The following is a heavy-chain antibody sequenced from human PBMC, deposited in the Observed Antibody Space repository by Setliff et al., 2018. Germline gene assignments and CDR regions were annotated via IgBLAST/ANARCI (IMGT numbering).Heavy chain of an antibody. J-gene: IGHJ3*01. CDR1: GFTFSSYW. CDR3: TTDPSPTFGGVIGAAFDF. CDR2: IKRDGREI. Sequence: PGGSLRLSCAASGFTFSSYWMSWVRQAPGKGLEWVANIKRDGREIYYVDSVKGRFTISRDNAKNSLYLQMNSLKTEDTAVYYCTTDPSPTFGGVIGAAFDFWGQGTMVTVSS. D-gene: IGHD3-16*01. V-gene: IGHV3-7*03.